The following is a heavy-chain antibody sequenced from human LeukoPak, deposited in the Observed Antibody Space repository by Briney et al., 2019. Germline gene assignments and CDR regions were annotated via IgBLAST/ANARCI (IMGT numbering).Heavy chain of an antibody. CDR2: IYYSGST. D-gene: IGHD5-24*01. CDR1: GGSISSSSYY. J-gene: IGHJ4*02. V-gene: IGHV4-39*07. CDR3: ARDSEPDGYNSYYFDY. Sequence: SETLSLTCTVSGGSISSSSYYWGWIRQPPGKGLEWIGSIYYSGSTYYNPSLKSRVTISVDTSKNQFSLKLSSVTAADTAVYYCARDSEPDGYNSYYFDYWGQGTLVTVSS.